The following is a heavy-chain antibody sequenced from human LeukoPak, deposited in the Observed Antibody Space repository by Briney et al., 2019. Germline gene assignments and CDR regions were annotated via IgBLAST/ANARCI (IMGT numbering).Heavy chain of an antibody. CDR1: GFTFSSYW. J-gene: IGHJ4*02. Sequence: GGSLRLSCAASGFTFSSYWMSWVRQAPGKGLEWVANIKQDGSEKYYVDSVKGRFIISRDNAKNSLYLQMNSLRAEDTVVYYCARAKWELRVLLGYWGQGTLVTVSS. V-gene: IGHV3-7*01. CDR3: ARAKWELRVLLGY. D-gene: IGHD1-26*01. CDR2: IKQDGSEK.